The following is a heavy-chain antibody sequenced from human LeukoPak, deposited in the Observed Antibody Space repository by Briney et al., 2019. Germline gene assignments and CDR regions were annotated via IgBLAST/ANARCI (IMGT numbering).Heavy chain of an antibody. CDR2: INHSGST. CDR3: ARAWGAAAGTGYHYMDV. Sequence: PSETLSLTCAVYGGSFSGYYWSWIRQPPGKGLEWIGEINHSGSTNYNPSLKSRVTISVDTSKNQFSLKLSSVTAADTAVYYCARAWGAAAGTGYHYMDVWGKGTTVTVSS. D-gene: IGHD6-13*01. J-gene: IGHJ6*03. CDR1: GGSFSGYY. V-gene: IGHV4-34*01.